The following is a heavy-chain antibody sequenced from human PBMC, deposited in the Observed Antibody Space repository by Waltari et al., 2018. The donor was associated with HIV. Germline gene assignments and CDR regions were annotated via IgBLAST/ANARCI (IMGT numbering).Heavy chain of an antibody. Sequence: VQLVQSGAEVKKPGASVKVPCTDSRFTFTAHYVNRVRQAPGQGLEWMGWINPKSGVTHFAQNFQGRINMTRDTSIKTAYLELSRLQSDDTAVYYCARDWWQLPSGGYFFDYWGQGTLVTVSS. V-gene: IGHV1-2*02. CDR1: RFTFTAHY. J-gene: IGHJ4*02. D-gene: IGHD2-15*01. CDR3: ARDWWQLPSGGYFFDY. CDR2: INPKSGVT.